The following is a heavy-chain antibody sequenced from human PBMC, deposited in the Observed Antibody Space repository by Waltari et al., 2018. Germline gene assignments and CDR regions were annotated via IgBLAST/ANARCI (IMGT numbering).Heavy chain of an antibody. CDR1: GFTFGDYA. Sequence: EVQLVESGGGLVQPGRSLRLSCTASGFTFGDYAMSWFRQAPGKGVGWVGFIRSKAYGGTTEYAASVKGRFTISRDDSKSIAYLQMNSLKTEDTAVYYCTRDLWRKRIFDYWGQGTLVTVSS. CDR2: IRSKAYGGTT. J-gene: IGHJ4*02. CDR3: TRDLWRKRIFDY. V-gene: IGHV3-49*03. D-gene: IGHD3-10*01.